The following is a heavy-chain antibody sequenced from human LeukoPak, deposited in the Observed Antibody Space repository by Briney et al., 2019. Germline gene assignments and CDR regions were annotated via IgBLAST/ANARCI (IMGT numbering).Heavy chain of an antibody. CDR1: GFTFSSYS. Sequence: GGSLRLSCAASGFTFSSYSMNWVRQAPGKELEWVSSIGSSSSYIYYADSVKGRFTISRDNAKNSLYLQMNSLRAEDTAVYYCARAEYYYDSSGYTFFDYWGQGTLVTVSS. J-gene: IGHJ4*02. D-gene: IGHD3-22*01. V-gene: IGHV3-21*01. CDR2: IGSSSSYI. CDR3: ARAEYYYDSSGYTFFDY.